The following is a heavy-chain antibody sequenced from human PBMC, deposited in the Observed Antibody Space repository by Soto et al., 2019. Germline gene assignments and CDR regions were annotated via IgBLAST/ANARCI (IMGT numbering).Heavy chain of an antibody. Sequence: PSETLSLTCTVSGGSISSYYWSWIRQPPGKGLEWIGYIYYSGSTNYNPSLKSRVTISVDTSKNQFSLKLSSVTAADTAVYYCATLVAYCGGDCYSGDYWGQGTLVTVSS. D-gene: IGHD2-21*02. CDR1: GGSISSYY. J-gene: IGHJ4*02. CDR2: IYYSGST. CDR3: ATLVAYCGGDCYSGDY. V-gene: IGHV4-59*08.